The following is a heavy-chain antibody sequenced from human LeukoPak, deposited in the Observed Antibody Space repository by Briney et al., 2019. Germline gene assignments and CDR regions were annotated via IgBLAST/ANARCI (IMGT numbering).Heavy chain of an antibody. CDR2: INWNGGST. CDR1: GFTFDDYG. Sequence: PGGSLRLSCAASGFTFDDYGMSWVRQAPGKGLEWVSGINWNGGSTGYADSVKGRFTISRDNAKNSLYLQMNSLRAEDTALYYCARDDVRERGFYYYYYMDVWGKGTTVTVSS. V-gene: IGHV3-20*04. D-gene: IGHD1-1*01. J-gene: IGHJ6*03. CDR3: ARDDVRERGFYYYYYMDV.